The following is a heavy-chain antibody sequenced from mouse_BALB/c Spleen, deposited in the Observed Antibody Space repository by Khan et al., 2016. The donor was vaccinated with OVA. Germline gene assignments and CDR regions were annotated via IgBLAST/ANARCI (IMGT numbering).Heavy chain of an antibody. J-gene: IGHJ3*01. V-gene: IGHV3-6*02. CDR1: GYSITSGYY. Sequence: EVQLQESGPGLVKPSQSLSLTCSVTGYSITSGYYWNWIRQFPGNKLEWMGYITSGGSFNSNPSLKNRISITRDTSNNQFFLKLNSVTPEDTTTYYCARAGRWFDYWGQGTLVTVSA. D-gene: IGHD3-3*01. CDR2: ITSGGSF. CDR3: ARAGRWFDY.